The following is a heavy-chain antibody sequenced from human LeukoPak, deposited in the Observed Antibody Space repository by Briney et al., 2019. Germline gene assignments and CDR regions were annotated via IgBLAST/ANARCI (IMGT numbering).Heavy chain of an antibody. V-gene: IGHV3-7*01. CDR3: ARAGGSYQVFDQ. CDR2: IKQDGSEK. Sequence: PGGSLRLSCAASGFTLSSYWMGWVRQAPGKGLEWVANIKQDGSEKYYVDSVKGRFTISRDNAKNSLYLQMNSLRAEDTAVYYCARAGGSYQVFDQWGQGTLVTVSS. J-gene: IGHJ4*02. CDR1: GFTLSSYW. D-gene: IGHD1-26*01.